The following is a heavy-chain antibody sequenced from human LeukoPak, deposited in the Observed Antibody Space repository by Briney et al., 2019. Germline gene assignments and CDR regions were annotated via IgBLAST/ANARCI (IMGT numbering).Heavy chain of an antibody. CDR3: ARDKVQLFGSGTTGTFDY. D-gene: IGHD3-10*01. CDR2: ISSSASSI. J-gene: IGHJ4*02. CDR1: GFTFSSYE. V-gene: IGHV3-48*03. Sequence: GGSLRLSCAASGFTFSSYEMNWVRQAPGKGLEWVSYISSSASSIYYADSVKGRFTISRDNAKNSLYLQMNSLRAEDTAVYYCARDKVQLFGSGTTGTFDYWGQGTLVTVSS.